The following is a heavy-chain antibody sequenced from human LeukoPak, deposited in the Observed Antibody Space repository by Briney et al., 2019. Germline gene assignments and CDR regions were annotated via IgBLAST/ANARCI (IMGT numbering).Heavy chain of an antibody. CDR3: VRHTTSGWYQVVY. V-gene: IGHV4-59*01. CDR2: ITYSGST. Sequence: PSETLSLTCTVSGGSISNYFWSWIRQPPGKGLEWIGYITYSGSTDHNPSLKSRVTISVDASKNQFPLKLTSVTAADTAVYYCVRHTTSGWYQVVYWGQGTLVTVSS. D-gene: IGHD6-19*01. CDR1: GGSISNYF. J-gene: IGHJ4*02.